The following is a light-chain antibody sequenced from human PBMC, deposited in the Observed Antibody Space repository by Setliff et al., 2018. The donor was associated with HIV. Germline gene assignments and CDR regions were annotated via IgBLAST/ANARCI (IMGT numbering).Light chain of an antibody. J-gene: IGLJ1*01. CDR1: FSNIGRNT. V-gene: IGLV1-44*01. CDR2: SNY. Sequence: QSVLTQQPSASGTPGQRVTISCSGSFSNIGRNTINWYQQLPGTAPKLLIYSNYQRPSGVPDRFSGSKSGTSASLAISGLQSEDESDYYCAAWDDSLKVYVFGTGTKVTV. CDR3: AAWDDSLKVYV.